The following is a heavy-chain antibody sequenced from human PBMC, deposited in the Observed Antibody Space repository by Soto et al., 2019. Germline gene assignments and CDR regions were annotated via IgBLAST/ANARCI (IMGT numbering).Heavy chain of an antibody. CDR1: GGSISGGGYY. CDR3: ARAPSVGHYYYGMDV. J-gene: IGHJ6*02. Sequence: SETLSLTCTVSGGSISGGGYYWSWIRQHPGKGLEWIGYIYYSGSTYYNPSLKSRVTISVDTSKNQFSLKLSSVTAADTAVYYCARAPSVGHYYYGMDVWGQGTTVTVSS. D-gene: IGHD1-26*01. V-gene: IGHV4-31*03. CDR2: IYYSGST.